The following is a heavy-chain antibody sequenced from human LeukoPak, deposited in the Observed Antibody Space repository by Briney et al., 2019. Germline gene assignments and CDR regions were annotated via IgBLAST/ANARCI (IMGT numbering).Heavy chain of an antibody. Sequence: GGSLRLSCAASGFTLSSYAMSWVRQAPGKGLEWVSSISASGGSTNYADSVKGRFTISRDNSKNTVYLQMNSLRAEDTAVYYCASEGPTFDYWGQGTLVTGSS. CDR2: ISASGGST. V-gene: IGHV3-23*01. CDR3: ASEGPTFDY. J-gene: IGHJ4*02. CDR1: GFTLSSYA.